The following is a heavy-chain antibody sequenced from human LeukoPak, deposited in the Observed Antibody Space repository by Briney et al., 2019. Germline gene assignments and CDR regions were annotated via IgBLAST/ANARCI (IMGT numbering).Heavy chain of an antibody. CDR1: GGTFSSYA. J-gene: IGHJ4*02. CDR2: IISIFGTA. CDR3: ARLDSSGYSPGY. V-gene: IGHV1-69*05. D-gene: IGHD3-22*01. Sequence: SVKVSCKASGGTFSSYAISWVRQAPGQGLEWMGRIISIFGTANYAQKFQGRVTITTDESTSTAYMELSSLRSEDTAVYYCARLDSSGYSPGYWGQGTLVTVSS.